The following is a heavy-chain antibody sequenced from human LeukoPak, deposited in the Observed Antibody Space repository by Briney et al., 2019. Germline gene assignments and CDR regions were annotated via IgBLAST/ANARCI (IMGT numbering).Heavy chain of an antibody. CDR3: ARENYGGFLFDY. Sequence: SETLSLTCTVSGGSISAYYLNWIRQPAGKGLEWVGRIYTSGTTNYNAALKSRVTMSVDTSKNQFSLKLSSVTAADTAVYYCARENYGGFLFDYWGQGILVTVSS. CDR2: IYTSGTT. CDR1: GGSISAYY. D-gene: IGHD4/OR15-4a*01. J-gene: IGHJ4*02. V-gene: IGHV4-4*07.